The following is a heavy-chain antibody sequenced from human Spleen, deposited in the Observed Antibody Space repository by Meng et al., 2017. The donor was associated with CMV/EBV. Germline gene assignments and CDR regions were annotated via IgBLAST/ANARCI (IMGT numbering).Heavy chain of an antibody. CDR2: IYYSGTT. CDR1: GGSISGYY. Sequence: SETLSLTCTVSGGSISGYYWSWIRQPPGKGLEWIAYIYYSGTTNYNPSLKSRVTISVDTSNNQFSLKLSPVTAADTAVYYCARVRNPGGGLDVWGQGTTVTVSS. D-gene: IGHD3-10*01. CDR3: ARVRNPGGGLDV. J-gene: IGHJ6*02. V-gene: IGHV4-59*01.